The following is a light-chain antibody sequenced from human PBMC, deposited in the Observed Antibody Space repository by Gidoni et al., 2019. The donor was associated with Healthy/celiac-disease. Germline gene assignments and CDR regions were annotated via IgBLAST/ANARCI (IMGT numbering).Light chain of an antibody. J-gene: IGKJ4*01. CDR2: YAS. CDR3: HQSSSLPHS. Sequence: EIVLTQYLDFQSVTPKEKVPITCRDSQSIGSSLHWYRQKPDQSPKLLIKYASRSFSGVPSRFSGSGSGTDFTLTINSLEAEDAATYYCHQSSSLPHSFGGGTKVEIK. V-gene: IGKV6-21*01. CDR1: QSIGSS.